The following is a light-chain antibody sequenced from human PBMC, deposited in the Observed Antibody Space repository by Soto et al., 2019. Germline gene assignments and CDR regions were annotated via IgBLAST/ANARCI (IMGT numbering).Light chain of an antibody. CDR2: DNN. CDR1: SSNIGSNS. CDR3: GTWDSSLSTGEVV. J-gene: IGLJ2*01. Sequence: QSVLTQPPSVSAAPGQKVTISCSGSSSNIGSNSVSWYQKLPGTAPKLLIYDNNKRPSGIPDRFSGSKSGTSATLGITGLQTGDEADYYCGTWDSSLSTGEVVFGGGTKLTVL. V-gene: IGLV1-51*01.